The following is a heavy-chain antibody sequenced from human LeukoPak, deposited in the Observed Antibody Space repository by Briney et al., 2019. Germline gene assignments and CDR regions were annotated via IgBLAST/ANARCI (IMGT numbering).Heavy chain of an antibody. V-gene: IGHV3-30*03. CDR2: ISSNGNDK. CDR3: TTKVIRGNSGDDYDD. Sequence: GGSLRLSWAAYAVTFSNYGMHWVRQAPGKGLEWVELISSNGNDKLYGDSVKGRFTISRDDSKSTLYLQMNSLRVEDTAVYYCTTKVIRGNSGDDYDDWGQGTLVTVSS. CDR1: AVTFSNYG. D-gene: IGHD5-12*01. J-gene: IGHJ4*02.